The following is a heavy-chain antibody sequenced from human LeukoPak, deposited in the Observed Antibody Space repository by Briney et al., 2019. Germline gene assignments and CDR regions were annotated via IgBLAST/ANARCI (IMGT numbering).Heavy chain of an antibody. D-gene: IGHD6-19*01. CDR1: GYTFTSYG. J-gene: IGHJ5*02. CDR3: ARDQIRKAVAANWFDP. CDR2: ISTYNGNT. Sequence: ASVKVSCMASGYTFTSYGISWVRQAPGQGLEWMEWISTYNGNTNYAQKLQDRVTMTTDTSTNTAYMELRNLRSDDTAVYYCARDQIRKAVAANWFDPWGQGTLVTVSS. V-gene: IGHV1-18*01.